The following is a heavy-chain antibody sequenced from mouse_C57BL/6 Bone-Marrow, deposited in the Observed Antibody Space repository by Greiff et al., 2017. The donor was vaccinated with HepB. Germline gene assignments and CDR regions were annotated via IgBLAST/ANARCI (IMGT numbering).Heavy chain of an antibody. Sequence: LQESGAELVKPGASVKISCKASGYAFSSYWMNWVKQRPGKGLEWIGQIYPGDGDTNYNGKFKGKATLTADKSSSTAYMQLSSLTSEDSAVYFCARLSYGYLYYFDYWGQGTTLTVSS. CDR3: ARLSYGYLYYFDY. V-gene: IGHV1-80*01. J-gene: IGHJ2*01. CDR2: IYPGDGDT. CDR1: GYAFSSYW. D-gene: IGHD2-2*01.